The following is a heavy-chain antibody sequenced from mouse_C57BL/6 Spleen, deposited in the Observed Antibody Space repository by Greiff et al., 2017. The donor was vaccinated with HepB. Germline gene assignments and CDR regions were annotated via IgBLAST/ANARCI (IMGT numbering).Heavy chain of an antibody. CDR2: INPNNGGT. V-gene: IGHV1-22*01. CDR3: ARWTDYDQGFAY. J-gene: IGHJ3*01. CDR1: GYTFTDYN. Sequence: EVQLQQSGPELVKPGASVKMSCKASGYTFTDYNMHWVKQSHGKSLEWIGYINPNNGGTSYNQKFKGKATFTVNKSSSTAYMELRSLTSEDSAVYYCARWTDYDQGFAYWGQGTLVTVSA. D-gene: IGHD2-4*01.